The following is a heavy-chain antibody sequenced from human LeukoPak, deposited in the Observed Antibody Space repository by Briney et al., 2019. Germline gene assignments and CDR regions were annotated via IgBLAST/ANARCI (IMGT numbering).Heavy chain of an antibody. V-gene: IGHV3-21*01. D-gene: IGHD4-17*01. CDR1: GFTFSRLS. J-gene: IGHJ4*02. CDR2: MSLSSSYI. CDR3: TITTTVTSVDY. Sequence: GGSLRLFCAASGFTFSRLSVKWGRPAPGKGLEWVSSMSLSSSYIYYADSVKDRFTSSRDNAKNSLDLQTSSLRAEDTAVYYCTITTTVTSVDYWGQGTLVTVPS.